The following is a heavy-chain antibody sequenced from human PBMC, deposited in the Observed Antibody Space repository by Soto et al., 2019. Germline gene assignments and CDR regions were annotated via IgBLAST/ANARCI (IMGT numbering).Heavy chain of an antibody. CDR3: ALGGYNYGRPFDF. Sequence: SETLSLTCNVSGGSISNFHLSWIRQPPGKGLEWIGYIYYSGNYYNPSLTSHVSMSLDKSKNQFSLHLKSVTAADTALYFCALGGYNYGRPFDFWGQGTRVTVSS. CDR1: GGSISNFH. J-gene: IGHJ4*02. D-gene: IGHD5-18*01. CDR2: IYYSGN. V-gene: IGHV4-59*01.